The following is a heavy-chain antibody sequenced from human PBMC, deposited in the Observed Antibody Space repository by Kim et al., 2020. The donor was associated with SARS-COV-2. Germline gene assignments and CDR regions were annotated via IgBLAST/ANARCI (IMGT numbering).Heavy chain of an antibody. Sequence: GGSLRLSCVASGFTFSIHAMRWVRQTPGKGLEWVSAISGSSTTTYYADSVKGRVTTSRDNSKNTLYLQMNSLRAEDTAVYYCAKVYGSGTNGMDVWGQGTTVTVSS. J-gene: IGHJ6*02. CDR2: ISGSSTTT. CDR3: AKVYGSGTNGMDV. V-gene: IGHV3-23*01. D-gene: IGHD3-10*01. CDR1: GFTFSIHA.